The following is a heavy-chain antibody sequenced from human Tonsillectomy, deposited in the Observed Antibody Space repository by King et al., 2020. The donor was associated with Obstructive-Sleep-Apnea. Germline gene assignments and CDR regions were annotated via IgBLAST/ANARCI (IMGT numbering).Heavy chain of an antibody. J-gene: IGHJ4*02. V-gene: IGHV1-18*01. D-gene: IGHD3-22*01. CDR2: ISAHNGNT. CDR1: GYIFINYG. CDR3: AIHQEITYHYDSSGYSY. Sequence: VQLVESGAEVKKPGASVMLSCKASGYIFINYGIHWVRQAPGQGLEWVGWISAHNGNTKYAQKVQGRATMATDTSTSTAYMELRSLRSDDTAVYYCAIHQEITYHYDSSGYSYWGQGTLVTVSS.